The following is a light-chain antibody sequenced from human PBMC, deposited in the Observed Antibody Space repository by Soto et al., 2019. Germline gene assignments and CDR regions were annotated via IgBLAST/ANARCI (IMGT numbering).Light chain of an antibody. J-gene: IGLJ3*02. Sequence: QSVLTQPPSVSGAPGQRVTISCTGSSSNIGAGHDVHWFQQLPGTAPKLLIYGNSDRPSGVPDRFSGSKSGTSASLAITGLQAEDVAEYCCQSFVNSLSGFRVFGGGTELTVL. CDR3: QSFVNSLSGFRV. V-gene: IGLV1-40*01. CDR1: SSNIGAGHD. CDR2: GNS.